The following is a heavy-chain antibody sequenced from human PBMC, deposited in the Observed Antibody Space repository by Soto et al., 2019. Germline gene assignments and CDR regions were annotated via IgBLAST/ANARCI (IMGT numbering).Heavy chain of an antibody. Sequence: PGESLKISCKGSGYSFTSYWISWVRQMPGKGLEWMGRIDPSDSYTNYSPSFQGHVTISADKSISTAYLQWSSLKASDTAMYYCARRRNEYSSSSNVNGYCSGGSCYRLDYGMDVWGQGTTVTVSS. V-gene: IGHV5-10-1*01. CDR3: ARRRNEYSSSSNVNGYCSGGSCYRLDYGMDV. CDR2: IDPSDSYT. J-gene: IGHJ6*02. CDR1: GYSFTSYW. D-gene: IGHD2-15*01.